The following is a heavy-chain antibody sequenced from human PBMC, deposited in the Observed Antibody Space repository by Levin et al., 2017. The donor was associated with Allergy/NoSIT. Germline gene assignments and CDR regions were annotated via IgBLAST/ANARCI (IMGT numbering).Heavy chain of an antibody. CDR1: GYTFTNYA. CDR2: INTNTGNP. CDR3: ARVRSDGNWFDT. J-gene: IGHJ5*02. Sequence: ASVKVSCKTSGYTFTNYAMSWVRQAPGQGLEWMGWINTNTGNPTYAQDFTGQFVFSLDTSVSTAYLQISSLKAEDTAMYYCARVRSDGNWFDTWGQGTLVTVSP. V-gene: IGHV7-4-1*02. D-gene: IGHD5-24*01.